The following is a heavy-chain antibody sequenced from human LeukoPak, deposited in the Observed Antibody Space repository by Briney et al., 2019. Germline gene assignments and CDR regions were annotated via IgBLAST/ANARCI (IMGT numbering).Heavy chain of an antibody. CDR1: GGTFSSYA. V-gene: IGHV1-2*02. CDR2: INPNSGGT. Sequence: GASVKVSCKASGGTFSSYAISWVRQAPGQGLEWMGWINPNSGGTNYAQKFQGRVTMTRDTSISTAYMELSRLRSDDTAVYYCARDSGYYFDYWGQGTLVTVSS. J-gene: IGHJ4*02. CDR3: ARDSGYYFDY.